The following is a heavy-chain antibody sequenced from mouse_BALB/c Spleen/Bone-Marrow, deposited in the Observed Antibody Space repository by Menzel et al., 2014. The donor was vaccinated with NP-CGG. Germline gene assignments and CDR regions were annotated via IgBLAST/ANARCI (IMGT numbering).Heavy chain of an antibody. V-gene: IGHV4-1*02. J-gene: IGHJ3*01. Sequence: EVKLMESGGGLVQPGRSLKLSCAASGFDFSTYWMSWVRQAPGKGLEWIGEINPDSNTINYTPSLKDKFIISRDNAKNTLYLQMSRVNSEDTALYYCARLGCYGWSAYWGQGTLVTVSA. D-gene: IGHD1-1*02. CDR1: GFDFSTYW. CDR2: INPDSNTI. CDR3: ARLGCYGWSAY.